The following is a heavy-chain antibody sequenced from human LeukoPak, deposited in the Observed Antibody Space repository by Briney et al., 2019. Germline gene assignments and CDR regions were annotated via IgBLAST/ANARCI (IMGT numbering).Heavy chain of an antibody. CDR1: GYTFTSYG. V-gene: IGHV1-18*01. D-gene: IGHD5-18*01. J-gene: IGHJ4*02. CDR3: ARESARGWIQLWPCFDY. CDR2: ISAYNGNT. Sequence: ASVKVSCKASGYTFTSYGISWVRQAPGQGLEWMGWISAYNGNTNYAQKLQGRVTMTTDTSTSTAYMELRSLRSDDTAVYYCARESARGWIQLWPCFDYWGQGTLVTVPS.